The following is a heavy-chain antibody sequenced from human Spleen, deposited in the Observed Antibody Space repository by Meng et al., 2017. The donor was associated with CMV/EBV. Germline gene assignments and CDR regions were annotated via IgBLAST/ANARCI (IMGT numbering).Heavy chain of an antibody. CDR1: GFTFSSYS. J-gene: IGHJ4*02. CDR2: ISSSGTYI. D-gene: IGHD1-26*01. CDR3: ARAYRAIDY. V-gene: IGHV3-21*01. Sequence: GESLKISCAASGFTFSSYSMNWVRQAPGKGLEWVSSISSSGTYIYYPDSVKGRFTISRDNAKNSLYVQMNSLRGEDTAVYYCARAYRAIDYWGQGTLVTVSS.